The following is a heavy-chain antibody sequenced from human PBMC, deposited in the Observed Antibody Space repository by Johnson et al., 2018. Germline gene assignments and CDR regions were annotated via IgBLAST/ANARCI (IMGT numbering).Heavy chain of an antibody. CDR1: GFTFSSYG. D-gene: IGHD3-10*02. V-gene: IGHV3-30*03. CDR3: AHHYIVIGCSYDAFDI. Sequence: QVQLVESGGGVVQPGRSLRLSCAASGFTFSSYGMHWVRQAPGKGLEWVAVISYDGSNKYYVDSVKGRFTISRDNSKNTLYLQMHSLRAEDTALYYCAHHYIVIGCSYDAFDIWGQGTMVTVSS. CDR2: ISYDGSNK. J-gene: IGHJ3*02.